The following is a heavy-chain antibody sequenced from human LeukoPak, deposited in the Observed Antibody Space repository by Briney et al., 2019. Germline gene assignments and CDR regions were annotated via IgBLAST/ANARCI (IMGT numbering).Heavy chain of an antibody. CDR1: GGSFSGYY. D-gene: IGHD3-22*01. V-gene: IGHV4-34*01. Sequence: SETLSLTCAVYGGSFSGYYWSWIRQPPGKGLEWIGSIYYSGSTYYNPSLKSRVTISVDTSKNQFSLKLSSVTAADTAVYYCARRYYYDSSGYWDAFDIWGQGTMVTVSS. CDR2: IYYSGST. CDR3: ARRYYYDSSGYWDAFDI. J-gene: IGHJ3*02.